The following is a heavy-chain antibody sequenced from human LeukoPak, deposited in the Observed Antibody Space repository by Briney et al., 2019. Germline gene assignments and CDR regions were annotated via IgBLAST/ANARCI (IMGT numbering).Heavy chain of an antibody. D-gene: IGHD3-10*01. Sequence: GGSLRLSCAASGFTFSDYYMSWIRQAPGKGLEWLSYISPSDNTMYYADSVKGRFTMSRDNVKNSLYLQMTSLRAEDTAVYYCARVGGYGSGSSPYWYYDLWGRGTLVTVSS. CDR1: GFTFSDYY. J-gene: IGHJ2*01. V-gene: IGHV3-11*01. CDR2: ISPSDNTM. CDR3: ARVGGYGSGSSPYWYYDL.